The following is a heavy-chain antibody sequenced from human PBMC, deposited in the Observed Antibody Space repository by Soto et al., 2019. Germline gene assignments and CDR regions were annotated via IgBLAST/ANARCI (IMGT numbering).Heavy chain of an antibody. J-gene: IGHJ6*03. CDR3: ASSPGVVVVAAPYYYYYMDV. Sequence: SVKVSCQASGGTISRYTISWVRQAPGQGLEWMGRIIPILGIANYAQKFQGRVTITADKSTSTAYMELSSLRSEDTAVYYCASSPGVVVVAAPYYYYYMDVWGKGTTVTVSS. CDR2: IIPILGIA. V-gene: IGHV1-69*02. CDR1: GGTISRYT. D-gene: IGHD2-15*01.